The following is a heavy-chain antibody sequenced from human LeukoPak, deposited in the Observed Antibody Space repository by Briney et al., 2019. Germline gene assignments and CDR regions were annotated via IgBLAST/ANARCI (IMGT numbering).Heavy chain of an antibody. J-gene: IGHJ4*02. D-gene: IGHD2-21*01. CDR1: GGSFSGYY. CDR2: INHSGST. Sequence: SETLSLTCAVYGGSFSGYYWSWIRQPPGKGLEWIGDINHSGSTNYNPSLKSRVTISVDTSKNQFSLKLSSVTAADTAVYYCARHPNSRVYYFDYWGQGTLVTVSS. V-gene: IGHV4-34*01. CDR3: ARHPNSRVYYFDY.